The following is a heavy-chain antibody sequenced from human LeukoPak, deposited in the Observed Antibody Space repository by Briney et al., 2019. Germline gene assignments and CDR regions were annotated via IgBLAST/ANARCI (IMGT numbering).Heavy chain of an antibody. V-gene: IGHV1-69*05. J-gene: IGHJ4*02. Sequence: ASVKVSCKASGGTFSSYAISWVRQAPGQGLEWMGGIIPIFGTANYAQKFQGRVTITTDESTSTAYMELSSLRSEDTAVYYCARELIVLRGPLGYWGQGTLVTVSS. D-gene: IGHD2-8*01. CDR3: ARELIVLRGPLGY. CDR1: GGTFSSYA. CDR2: IIPIFGTA.